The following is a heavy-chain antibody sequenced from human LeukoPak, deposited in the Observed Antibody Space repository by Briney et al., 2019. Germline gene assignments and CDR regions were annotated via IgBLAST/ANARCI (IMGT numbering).Heavy chain of an antibody. J-gene: IGHJ5*02. V-gene: IGHV3-23*01. D-gene: IGHD6-13*01. CDR1: GFTFSSYA. CDR2: ISDSGGSK. Sequence: GGSLRLSCAASGFTFSSYAMSWVRQAPGKGLEWVSAISDSGGSKYYADSVKGRFTISRDNSKNTLYLQMNSLRAADTAVYYCAKDRYSSSWYLGNWFDPWGQGTLVTVSS. CDR3: AKDRYSSSWYLGNWFDP.